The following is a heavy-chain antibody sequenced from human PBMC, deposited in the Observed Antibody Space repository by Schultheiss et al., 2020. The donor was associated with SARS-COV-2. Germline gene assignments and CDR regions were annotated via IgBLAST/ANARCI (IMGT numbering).Heavy chain of an antibody. Sequence: GGSLRLSCAASGFTFSNAWMSWVRQAPGKGLEWVSSISSSSSYIYYADSVKGRFTISRDNAKNSLYLQMNSLRAEDTAVYYCARLKQWLVLKTEPVYAFDIWGQGTTVTVSS. CDR1: GFTFSNAW. CDR3: ARLKQWLVLKTEPVYAFDI. D-gene: IGHD6-19*01. V-gene: IGHV3-21*04. CDR2: ISSSSSYI. J-gene: IGHJ3*02.